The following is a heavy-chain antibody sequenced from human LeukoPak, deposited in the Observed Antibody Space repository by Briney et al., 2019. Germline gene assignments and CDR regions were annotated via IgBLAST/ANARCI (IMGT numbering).Heavy chain of an antibody. CDR2: INPNSGGT. CDR1: GYTFTGYY. CDR3: ARGRKWEPYGMDV. V-gene: IGHV1-2*02. D-gene: IGHD1-26*01. Sequence: ASVKVSCKASGYTFTGYYMHWVRQAPGQGPEWMGWINPNSGGTNYAQKFQGRVTMTRDTSISTAYMELSRLRSDDTAVYYCARGRKWEPYGMDVWGQGTTVTVSS. J-gene: IGHJ6*02.